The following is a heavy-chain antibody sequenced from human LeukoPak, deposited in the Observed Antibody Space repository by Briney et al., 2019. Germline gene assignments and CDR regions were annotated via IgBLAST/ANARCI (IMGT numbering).Heavy chain of an antibody. D-gene: IGHD3-22*01. Sequence: GASVKVSCKASGGTFSSYAISWVRQAPGQGLEWMGGIIPIFGTVNYAQKFQGRVTITADESTSTAYMELSSLRSEDTAVYYCVRVSDSSGPQLDYWGQGTLVTVSS. CDR3: VRVSDSSGPQLDY. CDR1: GGTFSSYA. J-gene: IGHJ4*02. V-gene: IGHV1-69*13. CDR2: IIPIFGTV.